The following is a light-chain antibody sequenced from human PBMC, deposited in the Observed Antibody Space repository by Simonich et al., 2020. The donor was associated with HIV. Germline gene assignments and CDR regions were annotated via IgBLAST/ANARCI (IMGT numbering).Light chain of an antibody. CDR2: KAS. J-gene: IGKJ4*01. CDR1: QSIRSW. Sequence: DIQMTQSPSTLSASVGDRVTITCRASQSIRSWLAWYQQKPGKAPKLLIYKASTLESGVPSRFSGSGSRTEFTLTISSLQPDDSATYYCQQYNTYSLTFGGGTKVEIE. CDR3: QQYNTYSLT. V-gene: IGKV1-5*03.